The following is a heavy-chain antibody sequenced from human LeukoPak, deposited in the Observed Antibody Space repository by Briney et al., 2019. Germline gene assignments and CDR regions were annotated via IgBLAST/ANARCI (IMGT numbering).Heavy chain of an antibody. CDR1: GGSFSGYY. CDR2: INHSGST. Sequence: PSETLSLTCAVYGGSFSGYYWSWIRQPPGKGLEWIGEINHSGSTNYNPSLKSRVTISVDTSKNQFSLKLSSVTAADTAVYYCGSSGFIDYWGQGTLVTVSS. V-gene: IGHV4-34*01. D-gene: IGHD6-19*01. J-gene: IGHJ4*02. CDR3: GSSGFIDY.